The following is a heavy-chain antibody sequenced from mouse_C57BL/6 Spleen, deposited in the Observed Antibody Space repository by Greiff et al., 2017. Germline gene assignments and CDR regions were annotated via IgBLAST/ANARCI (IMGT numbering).Heavy chain of an antibody. CDR2: INPGSGGT. V-gene: IGHV1-54*01. D-gene: IGHD1-1*01. J-gene: IGHJ4*01. CDR1: GYAFTNYL. CDR3: ARKVVATPYYAMDY. Sequence: VQLQQSGAELVRPGTSVKVSCKASGYAFTNYLIEWVKQRPGQGLEWIGVINPGSGGTKYNEKFKGKATLTADKSSSTAYMQLSSLTSEDSAVYFCARKVVATPYYAMDYWGQGTSVTVSS.